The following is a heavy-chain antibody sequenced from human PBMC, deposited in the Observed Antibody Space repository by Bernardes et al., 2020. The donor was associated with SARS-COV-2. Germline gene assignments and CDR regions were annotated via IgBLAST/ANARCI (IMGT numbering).Heavy chain of an antibody. Sequence: ASVKVSCKVSGYTLTELSMHWVRQAPGKGLEWMGGFDPEDGETIYAQKFQGRVTMTKDTSTDTAYMELSSLRSEDTAVYYCATYWALPPPYSTQQGDYDYWGQGTLVTVSS. CDR3: ATYWALPPPYSTQQGDYDY. CDR1: GYTLTELS. J-gene: IGHJ4*02. D-gene: IGHD2-15*01. V-gene: IGHV1-24*01. CDR2: FDPEDGET.